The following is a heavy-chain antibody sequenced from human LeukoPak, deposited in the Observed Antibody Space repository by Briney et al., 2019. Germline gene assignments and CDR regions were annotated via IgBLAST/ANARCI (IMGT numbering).Heavy chain of an antibody. D-gene: IGHD2-8*01. CDR3: ARLKLYAIES. CDR1: GFTLSDHY. V-gene: IGHV3-11*01. CDR2: ISESGSTI. J-gene: IGHJ4*02. Sequence: PGGSLRLSCAASGFTLSDHYMSWIRQAPGKGLEWVSYISESGSTIYYADSVKGRVTISRDNSKNSLSLQMSSLRAEDTAVYYCARLKLYAIESWGQGTLDTVSS.